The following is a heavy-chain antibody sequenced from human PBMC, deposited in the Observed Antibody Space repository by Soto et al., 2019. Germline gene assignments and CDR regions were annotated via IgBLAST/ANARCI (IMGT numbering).Heavy chain of an antibody. CDR3: ARMGGSFLDS. CDR1: GGTFSSYA. V-gene: IGHV1-69*06. J-gene: IGHJ5*01. CDR2: IIPIFGAT. D-gene: IGHD1-26*01. Sequence: QVQLVQSGAEVKKPGSSVKVSCKASGGTFSSYAITWVRQAPGQGLDWMGKIIPIFGATNFAQKFQGRVTITADKSTTTAYMELSSLTSEDTAVYYCARMGGSFLDSWGQGTLVTVSS.